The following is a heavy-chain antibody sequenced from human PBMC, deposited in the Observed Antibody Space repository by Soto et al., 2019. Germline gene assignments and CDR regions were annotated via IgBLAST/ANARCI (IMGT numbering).Heavy chain of an antibody. D-gene: IGHD2-15*01. V-gene: IGHV3-33*01. CDR2: IWYDGSNE. Sequence: QVQLVESGGGVVQPGRSLRLSCVASGFIFSSYGMHWVRQTPGKGLEWVAVIWYDGSNEHYADSVKGRFTISRDNSKNTLYLQMTSLRAEDRAVYYCVRGPGLYCSGGSCYHIDNWGQGTLVTVSS. CDR3: VRGPGLYCSGGSCYHIDN. J-gene: IGHJ4*02. CDR1: GFIFSSYG.